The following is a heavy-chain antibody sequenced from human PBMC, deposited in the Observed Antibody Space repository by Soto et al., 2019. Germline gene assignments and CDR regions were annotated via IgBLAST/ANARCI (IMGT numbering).Heavy chain of an antibody. CDR2: TKKEPEGGTT. J-gene: IGHJ4*02. CDR3: RPQWLN. D-gene: IGHD6-19*01. Sequence: PGRSLRLSCADSRFTFSDAWLSWLSDTTRKGVGWVGITKKEPEGGTTDYAGTVKGRFTSLRDDAKNTLYLQMSSMQTEDTAVYYCRPQWLNWGQGTRVAVSS. V-gene: IGHV3-15*01. CDR1: RFTFSDAW.